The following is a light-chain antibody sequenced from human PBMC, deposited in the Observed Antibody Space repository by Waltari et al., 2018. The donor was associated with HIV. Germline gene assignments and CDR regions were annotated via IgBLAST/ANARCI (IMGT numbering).Light chain of an antibody. V-gene: IGKV1-12*01. Sequence: DIQMTQSPSSVSASVGDGVTITCRANKKIGTYLAWYQQKLGRAPQLLIYSASRLQDGVPPRFSGSGSGTNFTLTITNLQPEDCATYYWQQAESFPHTVGGGTDV. J-gene: IGKJ4*01. CDR3: QQAESFPHT. CDR1: KKIGTY. CDR2: SAS.